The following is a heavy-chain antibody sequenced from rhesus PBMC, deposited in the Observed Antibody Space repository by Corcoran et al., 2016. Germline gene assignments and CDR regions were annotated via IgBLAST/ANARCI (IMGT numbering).Heavy chain of an antibody. CDR2: IYGSGGGT. CDR3: ARRDFWTGSDY. V-gene: IGHV4-106*01. CDR1: GGSISDDYY. J-gene: IGHJ4*01. D-gene: IGHD3-3*01. Sequence: QVQLQESGAGLVKPSETLSLTCAGSGGSISDDYYWSWIRQHPGKGLEWIGYIYGSGGGTNYNPSLKNLVTISIDTSKIQFSLKLSSVTAADTAVYYCARRDFWTGSDYWGQGVLVTVSS.